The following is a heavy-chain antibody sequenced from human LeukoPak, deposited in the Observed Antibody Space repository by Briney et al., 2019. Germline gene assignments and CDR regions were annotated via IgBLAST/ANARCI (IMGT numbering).Heavy chain of an antibody. CDR3: ASLHTPKYYFDY. Sequence: SVKVSCKASGGTFSSYAISWVRQAPGQGLEWMGGIIPIFGTANYAQKFQGRVTMTEDTSTDTACMELSSLRSEDTAVYYCASLHTPKYYFDYWGQGTLVTVSS. CDR2: IIPIFGTA. D-gene: IGHD4-11*01. V-gene: IGHV1-69*06. CDR1: GGTFSSYA. J-gene: IGHJ4*02.